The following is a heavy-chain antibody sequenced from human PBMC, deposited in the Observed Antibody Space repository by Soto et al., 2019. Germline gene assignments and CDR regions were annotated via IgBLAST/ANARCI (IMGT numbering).Heavy chain of an antibody. J-gene: IGHJ6*03. Sequence: ASVKVSCKVSGYTLTELSMHWVRQAPGKGLEWMGGFDPEDGETIYAQKFQGRVTMTEDTSTDTAYMELSSLRSEDTAVYYCATLRGGYDLGYYYYYMDVWGKGTTVTVSS. D-gene: IGHD5-12*01. CDR3: ATLRGGYDLGYYYYYMDV. CDR1: GYTLTELS. CDR2: FDPEDGET. V-gene: IGHV1-24*01.